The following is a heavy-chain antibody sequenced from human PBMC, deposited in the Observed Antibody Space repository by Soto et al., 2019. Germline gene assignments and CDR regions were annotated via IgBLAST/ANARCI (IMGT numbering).Heavy chain of an antibody. CDR3: TRGPPRVQWFDP. V-gene: IGHV4-61*01. J-gene: IGHJ5*02. CDR2: IYFTGST. Sequence: PSETLSLTCTLSVGAVISGTYYWSWIRQPPGKGLEWIGHIYFTGSTNYNPSLKSRVTMSLDTSRNQFSLKLSSVTAADTAVYYCTRGPPRVQWFDPWGLGTLVTVSS. CDR1: VGAVISGTYY.